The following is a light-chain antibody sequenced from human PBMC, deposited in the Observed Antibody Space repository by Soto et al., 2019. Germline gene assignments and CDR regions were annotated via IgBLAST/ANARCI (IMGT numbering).Light chain of an antibody. V-gene: IGKV1-5*01. J-gene: IGKJ1*01. CDR3: QQYKSYWT. Sequence: DIQLAQAPSSLAGSVGDGVTITFRASQSINSWLAWYQQRPGKAPKLLIYDASTFEIGVPSRFSGSGSGTEFTLTISSLQPDDIATYNCQQYKSYWTFGRGTKVDIK. CDR2: DAS. CDR1: QSINSW.